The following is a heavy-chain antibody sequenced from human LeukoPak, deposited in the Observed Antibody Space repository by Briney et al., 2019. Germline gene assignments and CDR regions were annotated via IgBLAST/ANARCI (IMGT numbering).Heavy chain of an antibody. D-gene: IGHD3-22*01. CDR2: IYHSGTL. J-gene: IGHJ4*02. CDR3: ARVMDYYDGSGYPPPAAADY. CDR1: DGSISSRNYY. Sequence: SETLSLTCSVSDGSISSRNYYWGWIRQPPGKGLEWIGSIYHSGTLYYNPSLKSRVTISVDTSKNQFSLKMTSVTAADTAVYYCARVMDYYDGSGYPPPAAADYWGQGTLVTVSS. V-gene: IGHV4-39*07.